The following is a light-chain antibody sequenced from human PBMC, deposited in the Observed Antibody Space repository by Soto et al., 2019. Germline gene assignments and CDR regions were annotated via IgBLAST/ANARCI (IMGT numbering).Light chain of an antibody. CDR3: SSYTSSSTVV. V-gene: IGLV2-14*01. J-gene: IGLJ2*01. CDR1: SSDVGGYNY. CDR2: EVS. Sequence: QSVLTQPASVSGSPGQSITISCTGTSSDVGGYNYVSWYQQHPGNAPKLMIYEVSNRPSGVSNRFAGSKSGNTASLTISGRQAEDEADYYCSSYTSSSTVVFGGGTKLTVL.